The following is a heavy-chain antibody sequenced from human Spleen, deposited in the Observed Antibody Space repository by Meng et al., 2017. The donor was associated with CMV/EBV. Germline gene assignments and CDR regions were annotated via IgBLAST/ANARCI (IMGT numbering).Heavy chain of an antibody. CDR1: GFSISSGYY. Sequence: SETLSLTCTVSGFSISSGYYWSWIRQPPGKGLEWIGNIYYSGDTYYNPSLKRRFTMSVDTSNNQFSLKFYSVTAADTAVYYCARDKRFLEWLQDYYYGMDVWGQGTTVTVSS. V-gene: IGHV4-38-2*02. J-gene: IGHJ6*02. CDR2: IYYSGDT. CDR3: ARDKRFLEWLQDYYYGMDV. D-gene: IGHD3-3*01.